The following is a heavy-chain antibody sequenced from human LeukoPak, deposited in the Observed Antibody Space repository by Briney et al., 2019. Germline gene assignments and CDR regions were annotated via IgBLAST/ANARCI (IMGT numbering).Heavy chain of an antibody. V-gene: IGHV3-48*03. J-gene: IGHJ6*04. CDR2: ISSSGSTI. CDR1: GFIFKSYE. Sequence: GGSLRLSCAASGFIFKSYEMSWVRQAPGKGLEWVSYISSSGSTIYYADSVKGRFTISRDNAKNSLYLQMNSLRAEDTAVYYCAELGITMIGGVWGKGTTVTISS. D-gene: IGHD3-10*02. CDR3: AELGITMIGGV.